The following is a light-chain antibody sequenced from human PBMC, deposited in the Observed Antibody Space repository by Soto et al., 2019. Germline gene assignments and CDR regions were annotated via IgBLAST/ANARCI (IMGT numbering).Light chain of an antibody. CDR1: QYISNF. CDR3: QQYENRPYT. V-gene: IGKV1-33*01. J-gene: IGKJ3*01. CDR2: DAS. Sequence: DIQMPQSPSSLSSSIGDRVSFTCQASQYISNFLNWYQHKPGQAPSLLIYDASKSQFGVPSRFSGSGSGTDLTFTISSLQPEDNATYYCQQYENRPYTFGPGTKVDIK.